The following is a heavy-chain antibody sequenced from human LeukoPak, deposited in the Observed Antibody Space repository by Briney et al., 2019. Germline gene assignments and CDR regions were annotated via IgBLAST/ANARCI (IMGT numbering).Heavy chain of an antibody. CDR1: GYTFTSYG. CDR3: ARIRRGYGDYTAAFDI. Sequence: ASVKVSCKASGYTFTSYGISWVRQAPGQGLEWMGWISAYNGNTNYAQKLQGRVTMTTDTSTSTAYMELRSLRSDDTAVYYCARIRRGYGDYTAAFDIWGQGTMVTVSS. V-gene: IGHV1-18*01. D-gene: IGHD4-17*01. J-gene: IGHJ3*02. CDR2: ISAYNGNT.